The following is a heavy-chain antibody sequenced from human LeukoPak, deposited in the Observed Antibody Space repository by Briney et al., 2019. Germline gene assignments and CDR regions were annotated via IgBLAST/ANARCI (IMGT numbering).Heavy chain of an antibody. CDR3: ARGVNYYDSSGLGD. CDR1: GYIFASHY. J-gene: IGHJ4*02. D-gene: IGHD3-22*01. CDR2: INPSGAST. V-gene: IGHV1-46*01. Sequence: GASVKVSCKASGYIFASHYIHWVRQAPRQGLEWMGIINPSGASTSHAQKFQGRVTMTRDTSTSTVYMELSSLRSEDTAVYYCARGVNYYDSSGLGDWGQGTLVTVSS.